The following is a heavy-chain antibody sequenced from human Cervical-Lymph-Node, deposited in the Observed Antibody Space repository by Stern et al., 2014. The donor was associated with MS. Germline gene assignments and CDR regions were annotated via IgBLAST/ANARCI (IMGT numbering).Heavy chain of an antibody. CDR1: GGSISSYY. CDR3: ARAVLYYGSGSYSNHFDS. J-gene: IGHJ4*02. Sequence: QVQLVESGPGLVKPSETLSLTCTVSGGSISSYYWNWIRQPPGKGLEWVGYIYYSGSTNYNPSLKSRVTISVDTSKNQFSLTLSSMTAADTAVYYCARAVLYYGSGSYSNHFDSWGQGTLVTVS. CDR2: IYYSGST. V-gene: IGHV4-59*01. D-gene: IGHD3-10*01.